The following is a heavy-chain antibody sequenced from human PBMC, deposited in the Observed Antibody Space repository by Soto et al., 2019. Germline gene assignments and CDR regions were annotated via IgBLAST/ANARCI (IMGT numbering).Heavy chain of an antibody. Sequence: ASVKVSCKACVYTFTHYARRWVRQTPGQRLEWMGGTNAGNGNTKYSQKFQGRVTITRDTSASTAYMELSSLRSEDTAVYYCASAYCGGDCPNYYYGMDVWGQGTTVTVSS. CDR2: TNAGNGNT. CDR1: VYTFTHYA. D-gene: IGHD2-21*02. CDR3: ASAYCGGDCPNYYYGMDV. J-gene: IGHJ6*02. V-gene: IGHV1-3*01.